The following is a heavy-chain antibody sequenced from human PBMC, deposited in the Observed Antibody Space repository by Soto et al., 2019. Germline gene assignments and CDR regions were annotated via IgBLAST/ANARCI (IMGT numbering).Heavy chain of an antibody. J-gene: IGHJ6*02. V-gene: IGHV4-59*12. CDR1: GGSISFYH. CDR2: IYYSGST. Sequence: SETLSLTCTVSGGSISFYHWSWVRQPPGKGLEWIGYIYYSGSTNYNPSLKSRVTISADTSKNQFSLRLTSVTAADTAVYYCARDWLGCSGDSCHPGSPGYYYYGMDVWGQGTTVTVSS. CDR3: ARDWLGCSGDSCHPGSPGYYYYGMDV. D-gene: IGHD2-15*01.